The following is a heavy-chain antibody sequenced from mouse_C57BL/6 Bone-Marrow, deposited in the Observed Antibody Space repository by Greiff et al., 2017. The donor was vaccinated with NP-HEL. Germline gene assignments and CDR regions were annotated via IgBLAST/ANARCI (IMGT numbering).Heavy chain of an antibody. CDR2: IYPGSGNT. V-gene: IGHV1-66*01. Sequence: QVQLQQSGPELVKPGASVKISCKASGYSFTSYYIHWVKQRPGHGLEWIGWIYPGSGNTKYNEKFKSKATLTADTSSSTAYMQLSSLTSEDSAVYYCANYDYDEAWFAYWGQGTLVTVSA. J-gene: IGHJ3*01. CDR1: GYSFTSYY. D-gene: IGHD2-4*01. CDR3: ANYDYDEAWFAY.